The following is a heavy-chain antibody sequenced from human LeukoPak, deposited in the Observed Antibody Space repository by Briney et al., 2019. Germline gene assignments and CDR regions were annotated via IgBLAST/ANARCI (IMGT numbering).Heavy chain of an antibody. J-gene: IGHJ5*02. CDR1: GFTFNDFA. V-gene: IGHV1-18*01. CDR2: ISANNGNT. Sequence: ASVKVSCKASGFTFNDFAFNWVRQAPGQGLEWMGWISANNGNTNYAQKLQGRVTMTTDTSTSTAYMELRSLRSDDTAVYYCARSDIVVVVAATRGFDPWGQGTLVTVSS. CDR3: ARSDIVVVVAATRGFDP. D-gene: IGHD2-15*01.